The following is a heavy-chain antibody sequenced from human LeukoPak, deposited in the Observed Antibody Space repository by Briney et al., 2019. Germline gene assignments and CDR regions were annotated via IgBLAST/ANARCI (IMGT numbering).Heavy chain of an antibody. V-gene: IGHV1-2*02. Sequence: ASVKVSCKASGYTFTGYYMHWVRQAPGQGLEWMGWINPNSGGTNYAQKFQGRVTMTRDTSISTAYMELSRLRSDDTAVYYCARGRGAQYSSGWYIDYFDYWGQGTLVTVSS. CDR2: INPNSGGT. J-gene: IGHJ4*02. CDR3: ARGRGAQYSSGWYIDYFDY. D-gene: IGHD6-19*01. CDR1: GYTFTGYY.